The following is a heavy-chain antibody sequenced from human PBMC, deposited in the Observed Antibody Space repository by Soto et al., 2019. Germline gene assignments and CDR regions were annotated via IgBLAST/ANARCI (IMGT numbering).Heavy chain of an antibody. V-gene: IGHV3-7*01. J-gene: IGHJ6*03. Sequence: GGSLRLSCAASGFTFSSYWMSWVRQAPGKGLEWVANIKQDGSAKYYVDSVKGRFTISRDNAKNSLYLQMNGLRAEDTAVYYCARIVVPAVNYGYYMDVWGKGTTVTVSS. D-gene: IGHD2-2*01. CDR1: GFTFSSYW. CDR3: ARIVVPAVNYGYYMDV. CDR2: IKQDGSAK.